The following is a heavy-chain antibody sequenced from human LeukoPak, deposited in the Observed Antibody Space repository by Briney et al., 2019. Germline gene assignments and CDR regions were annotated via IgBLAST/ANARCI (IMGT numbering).Heavy chain of an antibody. Sequence: GGSLRLSCAASGFTFTSYAMNWVRQAPGKGLEWVSAISGSGGSTYYADSVKGRFTISKDNSKNTLYLRMNTLRAEDTAVYYCATRITLVRGVMLGGDYWGQGTLVTVFS. CDR2: ISGSGGST. J-gene: IGHJ4*02. D-gene: IGHD3-10*01. V-gene: IGHV3-23*01. CDR1: GFTFTSYA. CDR3: ATRITLVRGVMLGGDY.